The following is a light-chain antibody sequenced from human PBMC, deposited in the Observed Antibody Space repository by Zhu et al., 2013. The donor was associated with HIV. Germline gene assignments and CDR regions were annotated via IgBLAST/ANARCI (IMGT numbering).Light chain of an antibody. V-gene: IGKV1-9*01. CDR1: QDINRY. J-gene: IGKJ3*01. CDR2: AAS. CDR3: QHVNSNAA. Sequence: DIQLTQSPSFLSASVGDRVTITCRASQDINRYLAWYQQKPGKPLNYLVYAASTTQSGVPSRFGGRGSGTEFTLTITSLQPDDFATYYCQHVNSNAAFGPGTKVDV.